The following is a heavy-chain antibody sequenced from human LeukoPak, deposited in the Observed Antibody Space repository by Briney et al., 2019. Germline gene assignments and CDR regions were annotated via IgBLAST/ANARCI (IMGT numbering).Heavy chain of an antibody. CDR1: GFTFSSYA. CDR2: ISSSSSYI. D-gene: IGHD6-13*01. CDR3: ARDLPLAAADPKADY. J-gene: IGHJ4*02. V-gene: IGHV3-21*01. Sequence: GGSLRLSCAASGFTFSSYAMSWVRQAPGKGLEWVSSISSSSSYIYYADSVKGRFTISRDNAKNLLYLQMNSLRAEDTAVYYCARDLPLAAADPKADYWGQGTLVTVSS.